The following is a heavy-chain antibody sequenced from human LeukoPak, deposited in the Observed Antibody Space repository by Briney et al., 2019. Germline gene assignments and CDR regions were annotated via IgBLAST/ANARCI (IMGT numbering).Heavy chain of an antibody. V-gene: IGHV1-69*04. CDR1: GGTFSSYA. CDR3: ARDRVAGTSPYYYGMDV. CDR2: IIPILGIA. Sequence: SVKVSCKASGGTFSSYAISWVRQAPGQGLEWMGRIIPILGIANYAQKFQGRVTITADKSTSTAYMELSSLRSEDTAVYYCARDRVAGTSPYYYGMDVWGQGTTVTVSS. J-gene: IGHJ6*02. D-gene: IGHD6-19*01.